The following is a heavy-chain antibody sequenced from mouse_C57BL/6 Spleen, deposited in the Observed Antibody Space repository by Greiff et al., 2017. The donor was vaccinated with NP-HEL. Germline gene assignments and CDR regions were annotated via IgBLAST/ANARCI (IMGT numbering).Heavy chain of an antibody. J-gene: IGHJ1*03. CDR1: GFSFNTYA. CDR3: VRRGDGYQWYFDV. CDR2: IRSKSNNYAT. D-gene: IGHD2-3*01. V-gene: IGHV10-1*01. Sequence: EVKLVESGGGLVQPKGSLKLSCAASGFSFNTYAMNWVRQAPGKGLEWVARIRSKSNNYATYYADSVKDRFTISRDDSESMLYLQMNNLKTEDTAMYYCVRRGDGYQWYFDVWGTGTTVTVSS.